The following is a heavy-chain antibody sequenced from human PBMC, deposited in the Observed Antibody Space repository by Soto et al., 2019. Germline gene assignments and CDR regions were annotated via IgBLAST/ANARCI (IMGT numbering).Heavy chain of an antibody. CDR1: GVTVSSNH. CDR3: AREKGGRDGFDI. V-gene: IGHV3-53*04. D-gene: IGHD2-8*01. CDR2: IYSGGDV. J-gene: IGHJ2*01. Sequence: EVQLVESGGGLVQPGGSLRLSCAASGVTVSSNHMSWVRQAPGKGLEWVSIIYSGGDVDYTDSVKDRFTISRHSSQNTLYLQMNSLRTEDTAVYYCAREKGGRDGFDIWGRDTLVTVSS.